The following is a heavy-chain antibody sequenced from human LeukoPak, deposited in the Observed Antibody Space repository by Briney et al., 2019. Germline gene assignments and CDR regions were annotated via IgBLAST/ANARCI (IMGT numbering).Heavy chain of an antibody. J-gene: IGHJ4*02. Sequence: SGESLRLSCAASGFTLRSYDMSWVRQAPGKGLEWVAATSGSGVNSYYADSVRGRFTISRDNSQNTLYLQMDSLRAEDTALYYCAKEYSGYDFDYWGQGTLVTVSS. CDR2: TSGSGVNS. CDR1: GFTLRSYD. D-gene: IGHD5-12*01. CDR3: AKEYSGYDFDY. V-gene: IGHV3-23*01.